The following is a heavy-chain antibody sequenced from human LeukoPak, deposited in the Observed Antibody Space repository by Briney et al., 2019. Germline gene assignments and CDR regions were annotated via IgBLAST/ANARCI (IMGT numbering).Heavy chain of an antibody. Sequence: SGGSLRLSCAASGFTFSSYDMHWVRQATGKGLKWVSAIGTAGDTYYPGSVKGRFTISRENAKNSLYLQMNSLRAGDTAVYYCARGSWGSGSYFDYWGQGTLVTVSS. CDR3: ARGSWGSGSYFDY. CDR1: GFTFSSYD. V-gene: IGHV3-13*01. J-gene: IGHJ4*02. CDR2: IGTAGDT. D-gene: IGHD3-10*01.